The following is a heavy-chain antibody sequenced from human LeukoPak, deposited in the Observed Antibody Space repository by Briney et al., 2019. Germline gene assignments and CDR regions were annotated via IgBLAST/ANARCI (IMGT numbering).Heavy chain of an antibody. CDR3: ARDRLMYSSGWSFDY. V-gene: IGHV3-21*01. J-gene: IGHJ4*02. CDR1: GFTFSSYS. D-gene: IGHD6-19*01. Sequence: PGGSLRLSCAASGFTFSSYSMNWVRQAPGKGLEWVSSISSSSSYIYYADPVKGRFTISRDNAKNSLYLQMNSLRAEDTAVYYCARDRLMYSSGWSFDYWGQGTLVTVSS. CDR2: ISSSSSYI.